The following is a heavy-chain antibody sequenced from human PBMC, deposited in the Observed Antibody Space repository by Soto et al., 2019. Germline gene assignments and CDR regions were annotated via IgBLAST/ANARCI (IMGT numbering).Heavy chain of an antibody. V-gene: IGHV4-59*01. Sequence: QVQLQESGPGLVKPSETLSLTCTVSGDSISTAYWSWIRQPPGKRLEYIGFIYNGGSPNYNPSLESRVTISPDSSKSQFSLKLNSVTAADTAVYYCARGEWFRRDYGMDVWGRGTTVTVS. J-gene: IGHJ6*02. CDR3: ARGEWFRRDYGMDV. CDR1: GDSISTAY. CDR2: IYNGGSP. D-gene: IGHD3-3*01.